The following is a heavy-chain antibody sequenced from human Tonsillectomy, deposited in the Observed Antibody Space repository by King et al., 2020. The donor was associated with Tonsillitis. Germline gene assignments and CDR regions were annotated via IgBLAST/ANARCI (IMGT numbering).Heavy chain of an antibody. V-gene: IGHV3-64D*06. CDR3: VKSEVDNWNYIYY. D-gene: IGHD1-20*01. Sequence: EVQLVESGGGLVQPGGSLRLSCSASGFTFSSYAMHWVRQAPGKGLDYVSTITSNGGSTYYADSVKGRFTISRDNSKNTLYLQMSSLKTEDTAVYYCVKSEVDNWNYIYYWGQGTLVSVSS. CDR1: GFTFSSYA. CDR2: ITSNGGST. J-gene: IGHJ4*02.